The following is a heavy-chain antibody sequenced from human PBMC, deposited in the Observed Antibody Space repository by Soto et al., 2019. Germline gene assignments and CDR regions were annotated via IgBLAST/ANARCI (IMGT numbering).Heavy chain of an antibody. D-gene: IGHD3-10*01. J-gene: IGHJ4*02. Sequence: QGQLVESGGGVVQPGTSLRLSCAVSGIFFSSYGMHWVRQAPGKGLEWVALISHDGSGAFYADSVRGRFTXSRDXSRXXXXXXXXXXXXXDTALYYCMTPGSADXSDYWGQGTLVTVSS. CDR2: ISHDGSGA. CDR1: GIFFSSYG. V-gene: IGHV3-30*03. CDR3: MTPGSADXSDY.